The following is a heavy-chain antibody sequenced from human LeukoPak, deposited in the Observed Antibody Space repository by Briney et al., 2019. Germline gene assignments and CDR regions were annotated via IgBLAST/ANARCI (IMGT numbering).Heavy chain of an antibody. CDR2: IYPGDSDT. D-gene: IGHD2-2*01. V-gene: IGHV5-51*01. CDR1: GYSFTSYW. J-gene: IGHJ5*02. CDR3: ARGEGYCSRTSCYVWFDP. Sequence: GESLKISCKGSGYSFTSYWIGWVRQMPGKGLEWMGIIYPGDSDTRYSPSFQGQVTISADKSISTAYLQWSSLKASDTAMYYCARGEGYCSRTSCYVWFDPWGQGTLVTVSS.